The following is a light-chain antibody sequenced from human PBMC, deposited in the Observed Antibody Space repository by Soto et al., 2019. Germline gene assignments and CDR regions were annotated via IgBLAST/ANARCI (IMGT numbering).Light chain of an antibody. V-gene: IGKV3-15*01. CDR3: QQYYDWRPLT. CDR2: GPS. J-gene: IGKJ4*01. Sequence: EIRMTQSPPTLSVSEGERATLSCWACQSVNSSYLAWYQQKAGQAPRLLIYGPSTRAPGIPARFSGSGSGTEFTLTISSLLPADSAVYYCQQYYDWRPLTFGGGTKVDIK. CDR1: QSVNSSY.